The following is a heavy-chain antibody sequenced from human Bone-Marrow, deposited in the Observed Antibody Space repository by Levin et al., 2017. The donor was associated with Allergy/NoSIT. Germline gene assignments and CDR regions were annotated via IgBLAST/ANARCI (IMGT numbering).Heavy chain of an antibody. CDR1: GGSISSGGYA. Sequence: SETLSLTCAVSGGSISSGGYAWSWIRQPPGKGLEYIVYVYHGGSTNYNPSLKSRVTISLDRSTNQFSLRLYSATAAATAVYYCARVGLCSGGTCYRGWFDPWGQGTLVIVSS. V-gene: IGHV4-30-2*01. D-gene: IGHD2-15*01. CDR3: ARVGLCSGGTCYRGWFDP. CDR2: VYHGGST. J-gene: IGHJ5*02.